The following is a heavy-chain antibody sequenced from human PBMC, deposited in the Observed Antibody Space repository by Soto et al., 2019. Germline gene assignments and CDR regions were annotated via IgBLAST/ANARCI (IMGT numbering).Heavy chain of an antibody. J-gene: IGHJ4*02. CDR3: ARAIATASSY. CDR1: ALTFSNFW. Sequence: GGSLRLSCAASALTFSNFWMHWVRQAPGKGLEWVANINQDGSEKYYLDSVKGRFTISRDNAKNSLYLQMNSLRAEDTAVYYCARAIATASSYWGQGTLVTVSS. D-gene: IGHD6-13*01. CDR2: INQDGSEK. V-gene: IGHV3-7*03.